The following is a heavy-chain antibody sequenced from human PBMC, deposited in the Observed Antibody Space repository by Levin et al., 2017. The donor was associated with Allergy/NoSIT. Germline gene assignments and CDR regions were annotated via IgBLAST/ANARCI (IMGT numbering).Heavy chain of an antibody. J-gene: IGHJ5*02. V-gene: IGHV4-34*01. Sequence: SQTLSLTCVVYGGSFSGYEWGWIRHSPGEGLEWIGEVDHSGYPKYNPSLKSRVTISTDKSISTAYLQWSSLKASDTAMYYCARRDGYSSGWYWFDRWGQGTLVTVSS. CDR3: ARRDGYSSGWYWFDR. CDR1: GGSFSGYE. D-gene: IGHD6-19*01. CDR2: VDHSGYP.